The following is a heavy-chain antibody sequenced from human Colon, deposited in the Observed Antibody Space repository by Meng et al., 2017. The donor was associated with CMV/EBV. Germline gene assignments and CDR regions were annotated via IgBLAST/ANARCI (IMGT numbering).Heavy chain of an antibody. Sequence: GESLKISCAASGFSFSTSSMHWVRQAPGKGLEYVSAISSDGRNKYYADSLKGRFTISRDNSKNTLYLEMGSLRPEDMAVYYCARDVRGITISSSSYFDYWGQGTLVTVSS. CDR3: ARDVRGITISSSSYFDY. J-gene: IGHJ4*02. CDR1: GFSFSTSS. CDR2: ISSDGRNK. D-gene: IGHD3-3*01. V-gene: IGHV3-64*02.